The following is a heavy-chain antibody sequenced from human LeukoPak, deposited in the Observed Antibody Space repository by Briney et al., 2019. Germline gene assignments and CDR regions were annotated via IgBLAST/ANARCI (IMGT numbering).Heavy chain of an antibody. CDR1: GYTFTGYY. CDR3: ARGVSSTSNLDY. V-gene: IGHV1-2*02. J-gene: IGHJ4*02. Sequence: GXVKVSCKASGYTFTGYYMHWVRQAPGQGLEWMGWINPNSGGTNYAQKFQGRVTMTRETSISTAYMELSRLRSDDTAVYYCARGVSSTSNLDYWGQGTLVTVSS. CDR2: INPNSGGT. D-gene: IGHD2-2*01.